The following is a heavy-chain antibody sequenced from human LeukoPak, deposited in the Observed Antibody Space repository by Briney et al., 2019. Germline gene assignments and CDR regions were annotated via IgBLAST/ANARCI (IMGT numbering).Heavy chain of an antibody. Sequence: SETLSLTCTVSGGSISSDYWSWIRQPPGKGLEWTGHIYYSGRTNYNPSLKSRVTISVDTSKNQFSLKLSSVTAADTAVYYCARGGDGDITPLDHWGQGTLVTVSS. D-gene: IGHD2-15*01. CDR3: ARGGDGDITPLDH. J-gene: IGHJ4*02. CDR2: IYYSGRT. V-gene: IGHV4-59*08. CDR1: GGSISSDY.